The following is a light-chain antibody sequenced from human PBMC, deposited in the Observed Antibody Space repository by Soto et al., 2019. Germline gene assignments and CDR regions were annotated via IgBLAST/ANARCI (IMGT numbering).Light chain of an antibody. CDR2: EVS. V-gene: IGLV2-8*01. CDR3: LSYADTAYV. CDR1: SSDVGGYNY. Sequence: LTQPPSASGSPGQSVTISCAGTSSDVGGYNYVSWYQQYPGKVPKLMIYEVSERPSGVPDRFSGSKSGNTAFLTVSGLQSEDEADYYCLSYADTAYVFGTGTKVTVL. J-gene: IGLJ1*01.